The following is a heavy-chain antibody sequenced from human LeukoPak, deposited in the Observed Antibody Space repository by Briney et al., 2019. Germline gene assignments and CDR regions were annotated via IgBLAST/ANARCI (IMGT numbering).Heavy chain of an antibody. Sequence: PSETLSLTCTVSGGSISSSSYYWGWIRQPPGKGLEWIGSIYYSGSTYYNPSLKSRVTISVDTSKNQFSLKLSSVTAADTAVYYCARQVWYDSSGYYYDPMYYFDYWGQGTLVTVSS. CDR3: ARQVWYDSSGYYYDPMYYFDY. V-gene: IGHV4-39*01. D-gene: IGHD3-22*01. CDR2: IYYSGST. CDR1: GGSISSSSYY. J-gene: IGHJ4*02.